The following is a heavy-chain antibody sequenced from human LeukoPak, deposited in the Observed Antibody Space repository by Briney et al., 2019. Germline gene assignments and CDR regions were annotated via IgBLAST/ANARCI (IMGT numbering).Heavy chain of an antibody. V-gene: IGHV3-74*01. J-gene: IGHJ3*02. D-gene: IGHD3-10*01. CDR1: GFTSRSYW. CDR2: INGDGTTT. Sequence: PGGSLRLSCTASGFTSRSYWTHWVRHAPGKGLGWVSRINGDGTTTTYADFVEGRFTISGDTAKNTLYLQMNSLRAEDTAVYYCVRGGSGSYSAFDIWGQGTMVTVSS. CDR3: VRGGSGSYSAFDI.